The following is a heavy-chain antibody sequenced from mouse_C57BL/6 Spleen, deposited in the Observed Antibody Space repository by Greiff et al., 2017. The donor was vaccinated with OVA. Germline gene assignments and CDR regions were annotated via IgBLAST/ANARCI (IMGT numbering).Heavy chain of an antibody. Sequence: QVHVKQSGAELVRPGASVTLSCKASGYTFTDYEMHWVKQTPVHGLEWIGAIDPETGGTAYNQKFKGKAILTADKSSSTAYMELRSLTSEDSAVYYCTRHYSVDYWGQGTTLTVSS. CDR2: IDPETGGT. CDR3: TRHYSVDY. D-gene: IGHD1-1*01. CDR1: GYTFTDYE. V-gene: IGHV1-15*01. J-gene: IGHJ2*01.